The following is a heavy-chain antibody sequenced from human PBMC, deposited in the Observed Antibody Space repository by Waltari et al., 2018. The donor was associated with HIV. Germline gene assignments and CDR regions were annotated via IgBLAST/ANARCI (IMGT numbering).Heavy chain of an antibody. D-gene: IGHD2-15*01. J-gene: IGHJ4*02. V-gene: IGHV3-74*01. Sequence: VQLVESGGGSIKTGGSLRLSCTALGFSGSNLCMDCFRPGPGKGLVWDARLNSDGSSKNYADAVKGRFVISRDNARNTVYLQLNSLRVEDTAMYFCARASHYIEFSTFDGDYYFDVWGRGTRVAVSS. CDR1: GFSGSNLC. CDR2: LNSDGSSK. CDR3: ARASHYIEFSTFDGDYYFDV.